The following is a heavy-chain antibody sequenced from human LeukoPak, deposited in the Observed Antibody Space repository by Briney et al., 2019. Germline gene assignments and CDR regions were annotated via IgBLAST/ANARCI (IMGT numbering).Heavy chain of an antibody. V-gene: IGHV1-18*01. CDR1: GYTFTSYG. J-gene: IGHJ3*02. Sequence: ASVKVSCKASGYTFTSYGISWVRQAPGQGLEWMVWISAYNGKTNYAQKLQGRVTMTTDTSTSTAYMELRSLRSDDTAVYYCASGGIVVVPAAHDAFDIWGQGTMVTVSS. D-gene: IGHD2-2*01. CDR3: ASGGIVVVPAAHDAFDI. CDR2: ISAYNGKT.